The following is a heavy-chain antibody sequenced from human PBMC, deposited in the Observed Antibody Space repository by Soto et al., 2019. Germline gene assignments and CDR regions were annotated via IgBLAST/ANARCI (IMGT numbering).Heavy chain of an antibody. Sequence: GAAVRVSYKSCCWTFPDHYMHWLQQAPGQALEWMGGINPNSGGTTNAQKFQGWVTMSRDMSISTAYMELRRLRSDDTAVYYCARDLSSSALYYFDYWGQGSL. CDR3: ARDLSSSALYYFDY. D-gene: IGHD6-6*01. V-gene: IGHV1-2*04. CDR1: CWTFPDHY. CDR2: INPNSGGT. J-gene: IGHJ4*02.